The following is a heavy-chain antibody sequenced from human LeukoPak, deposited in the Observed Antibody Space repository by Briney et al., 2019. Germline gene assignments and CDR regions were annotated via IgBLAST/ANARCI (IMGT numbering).Heavy chain of an antibody. CDR3: AKLEWLRFAPFDY. V-gene: IGHV3-33*06. J-gene: IGHJ4*02. Sequence: GGSLRLSCAASGFTFSSYGMHWVRQAPGRGLEWVAVIWYDGSNKYYADSVKGRFTISRDNSKNTLYLQMNSLRAEDTAVYYCAKLEWLRFAPFDYWGQGTLVTVSS. CDR2: IWYDGSNK. D-gene: IGHD5-12*01. CDR1: GFTFSSYG.